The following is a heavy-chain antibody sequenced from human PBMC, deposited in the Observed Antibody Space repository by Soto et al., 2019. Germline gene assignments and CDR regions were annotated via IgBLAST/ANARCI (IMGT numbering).Heavy chain of an antibody. CDR3: AGGNDFWSGYSLGDDYYGMDV. V-gene: IGHV3-33*01. Sequence: GGSLRLSCAASGFTFSSYGMHWVRQAPGKGLEWVAVIWYDGSNKYYADSVKGRFTISRDNSKNTLYLQMNSLRADDTAVYYWAGGNDFWSGYSLGDDYYGMDVWGQGTTVTVSS. J-gene: IGHJ6*02. D-gene: IGHD3-3*01. CDR2: IWYDGSNK. CDR1: GFTFSSYG.